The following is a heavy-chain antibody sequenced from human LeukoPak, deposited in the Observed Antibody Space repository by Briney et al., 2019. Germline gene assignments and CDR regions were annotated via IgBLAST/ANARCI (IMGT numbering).Heavy chain of an antibody. Sequence: ASVKVSCKASGGTFSSYVISWVRQAPGQGLEWMGGIIPIFETTNYEQKFQGRVTITTDESTSTAYMELSSLRSEDTAVYYCAREAQEYYYDSSGYPHWGQGTLVTVSS. CDR3: AREAQEYYYDSSGYPH. CDR2: IIPIFETT. J-gene: IGHJ4*02. V-gene: IGHV1-69*05. CDR1: GGTFSSYV. D-gene: IGHD3-22*01.